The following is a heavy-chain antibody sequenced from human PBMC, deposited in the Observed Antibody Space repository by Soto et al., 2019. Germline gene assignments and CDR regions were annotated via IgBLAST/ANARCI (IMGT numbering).Heavy chain of an antibody. Sequence: QVQLVQSGAEVKKPGASVKVSCKASGYTFTSYDINWVRQATGQGLEWMGWMNPNSGNTGSAQKFPGRVTVTRNPSISTAYLELSSLRSEDPAVYYCARTLYGDNVDYWGQGTLVTVSS. V-gene: IGHV1-8*01. D-gene: IGHD4-17*01. CDR2: MNPNSGNT. J-gene: IGHJ4*02. CDR3: ARTLYGDNVDY. CDR1: GYTFTSYD.